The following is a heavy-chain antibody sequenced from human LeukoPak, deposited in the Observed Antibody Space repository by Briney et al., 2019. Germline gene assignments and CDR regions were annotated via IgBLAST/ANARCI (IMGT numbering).Heavy chain of an antibody. CDR1: GYTFTSYY. V-gene: IGHV1-46*01. CDR3: ARVGIAARLSYYYYGMDV. D-gene: IGHD6-6*01. J-gene: IGHJ6*02. Sequence: ASVKVSCKASGYTFTSYYMHWVRQAPGQGLEWMGIINPSGGSTSYAQMFQGRVTMTRDTSTSTVYMELSSLRSEDTAVYYCARVGIAARLSYYYYGMDVWGQGTTVTVSS. CDR2: INPSGGST.